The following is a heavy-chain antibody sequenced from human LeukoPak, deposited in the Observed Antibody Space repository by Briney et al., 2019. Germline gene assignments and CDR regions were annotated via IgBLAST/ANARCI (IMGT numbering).Heavy chain of an antibody. V-gene: IGHV4-4*07. D-gene: IGHD1-26*01. CDR2: IYTSGST. J-gene: IGHJ6*02. CDR3: ARVARYSSGSYYLDYYYGMDV. Sequence: SETLSLTCTVSGGSISSYYWSWIRQPAGKGLEWIGRIYTSGSTNYNPSLKSRVTMSVDTSKNQFSLKLSSVTAADTAVYYCARVARYSSGSYYLDYYYGMDVWGQGTTVTVSS. CDR1: GGSISSYY.